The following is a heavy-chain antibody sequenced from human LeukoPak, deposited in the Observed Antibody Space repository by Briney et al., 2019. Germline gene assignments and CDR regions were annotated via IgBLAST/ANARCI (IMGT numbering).Heavy chain of an antibody. CDR1: GYSISSGYH. J-gene: IGHJ6*03. V-gene: IGHV4-38-2*01. CDR3: ASGGSGSYYYYYYMDV. CDR2: IYHSGST. D-gene: IGHD3-10*01. Sequence: PSETLSLTCAVSGYSISSGYHWGWIRQPPGKGLEWIGSIYHSGSTYYNPSLKSRVTISVDTSKNQFSLKLSSVTAADTAVYYCASGGSGSYYYYYYMDVWGKGTTVTVSS.